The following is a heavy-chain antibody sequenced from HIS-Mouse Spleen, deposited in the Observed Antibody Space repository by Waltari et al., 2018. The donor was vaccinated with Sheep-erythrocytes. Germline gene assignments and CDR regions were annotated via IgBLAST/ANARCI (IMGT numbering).Heavy chain of an antibody. Sequence: QVQLVESGGGVVQPGRSLSLPCAAPGLTFRCSGMPRVRQAPGKGLEWVAVISYDGSNKSYADAVKGRFTISRDNSKNTLYLQMNSLRAEDTAVYYCAKREGYSNYYFDYWGQGTLVTVSS. CDR3: AKREGYSNYYFDY. CDR2: ISYDGSNK. D-gene: IGHD4-4*01. CDR1: GLTFRCSG. J-gene: IGHJ4*02. V-gene: IGHV3-30*18.